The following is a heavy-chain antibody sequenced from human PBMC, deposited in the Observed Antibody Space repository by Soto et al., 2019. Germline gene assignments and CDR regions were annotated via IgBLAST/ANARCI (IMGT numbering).Heavy chain of an antibody. D-gene: IGHD4-17*01. CDR2: ISYDGSNK. V-gene: IGHV3-30-3*01. CDR3: ERKGSDYGAYFDN. CDR1: GLTFSSYA. Sequence: GGSLRLSCVASGLTFSSYAMHWVRQAPGKGLEWVAVISYDGSNKYYIDAVKGRFTISRDNSKNTLYLEMNSLRAEDTAVYYCERKGSDYGAYFDNWGQGNLVTVSS. J-gene: IGHJ4*02.